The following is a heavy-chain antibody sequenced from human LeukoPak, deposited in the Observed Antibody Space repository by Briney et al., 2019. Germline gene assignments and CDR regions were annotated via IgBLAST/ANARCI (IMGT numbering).Heavy chain of an antibody. J-gene: IGHJ3*02. CDR3: VSNSSNSRAFDS. CDR1: GGSFSPYY. CDR2: INHSGNT. D-gene: IGHD6-13*01. V-gene: IGHV4-34*01. Sequence: SETLSLTCAAYGGSFSPYYWSWIRQPPGKGLEWIGQINHSGNTNYNPSLKSRVTISVDTSTNQFSLKLTSVTAADTAVYYCVSNSSNSRAFDSWGEGTMVTVSS.